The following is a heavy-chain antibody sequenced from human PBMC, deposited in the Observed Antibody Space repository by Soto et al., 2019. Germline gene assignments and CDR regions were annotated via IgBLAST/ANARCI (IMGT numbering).Heavy chain of an antibody. V-gene: IGHV3-11*06. CDR3: ARVLGHSSSYYFDY. D-gene: IGHD6-6*01. J-gene: IGHJ4*02. CDR2: ISSSSSYT. Sequence: GGSLRLSCAASGFTFSDYYMSWIRQAPGKGLEWVSYISSSSSYTNYADSVKGRFTISRDNAKNSLYLHMNSLRAEDMAVYSCARVLGHSSSYYFDYWGQGTLVTVSS. CDR1: GFTFSDYY.